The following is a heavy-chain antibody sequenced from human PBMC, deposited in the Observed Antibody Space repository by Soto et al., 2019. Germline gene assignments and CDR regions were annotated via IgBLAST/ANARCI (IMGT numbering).Heavy chain of an antibody. CDR3: ARRTIAVNNWFDP. CDR1: GYSFTSYW. D-gene: IGHD6-19*01. Sequence: PGESLKISCKGSGYSFTSYWIGWVRQMPGKGLEWMGTIYPGDSDTRYSPSFQGQVTISADKSISTAYLQWSSLKASDTAMYYCARRTIAVNNWFDPWGQGTLVTVSS. J-gene: IGHJ5*02. CDR2: IYPGDSDT. V-gene: IGHV5-51*01.